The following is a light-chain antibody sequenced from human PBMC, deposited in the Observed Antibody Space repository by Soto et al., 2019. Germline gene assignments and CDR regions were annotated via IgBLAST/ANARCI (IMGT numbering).Light chain of an antibody. Sequence: EIVMTQSPATLSVSPGERATLSCRASQSLNSDLAWYQQKPGQAPRLLIYGASTRATGIPARFSGSGSGTEFTLTISSLEPEDFVVYYCQQYHSPPLTFGQGTKVEIK. CDR3: QQYHSPPLT. J-gene: IGKJ1*01. V-gene: IGKV3-15*01. CDR1: QSLNSD. CDR2: GAS.